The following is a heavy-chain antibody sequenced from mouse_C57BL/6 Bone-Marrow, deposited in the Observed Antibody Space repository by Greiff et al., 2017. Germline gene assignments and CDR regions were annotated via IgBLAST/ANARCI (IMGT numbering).Heavy chain of an antibody. J-gene: IGHJ4*01. CDR3: ARESSGYAMDY. CDR1: GYTFTSYW. Sequence: QVQLQQPGAELVMPGASVKLSCKASGYTFTSYWMHWVKQRPGQGLEWIGEIDPSDSYTNYNQKFKGKSTLTVDKSSSPAYMQLSSLTSEDSAVYYCARESSGYAMDYWGQGTSVTVSS. V-gene: IGHV1-69*01. CDR2: IDPSDSYT. D-gene: IGHD3-2*02.